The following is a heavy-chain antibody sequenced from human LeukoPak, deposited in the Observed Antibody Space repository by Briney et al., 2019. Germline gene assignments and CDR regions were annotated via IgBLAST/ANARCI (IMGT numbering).Heavy chain of an antibody. D-gene: IGHD2/OR15-2a*01. CDR1: GFTFSSYD. V-gene: IGHV3-30*03. CDR2: ISYDGSNK. CDR3: ARDWFHAIDY. Sequence: GGSLRLSCAASGFTFSSYDIHWVRQAPGKGLEWVAVISYDGSNKYYPDSVKGRFTISRDNAKNTLYLQMNSLRAEDTAVYYCARDWFHAIDYWGQGTLVTVSS. J-gene: IGHJ4*02.